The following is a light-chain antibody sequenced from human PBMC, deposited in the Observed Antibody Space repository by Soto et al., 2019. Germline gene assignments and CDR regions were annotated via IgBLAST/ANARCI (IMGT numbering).Light chain of an antibody. CDR3: QQYGSSPYT. V-gene: IGKV3-20*01. CDR1: QSVSSSY. J-gene: IGKJ2*01. Sequence: EIVLTQSPGTLSLSPGDRATLSCRASQSVSSSYLAWYQQKPGQAPRLLIYDASSRATGIPDRFSGSGSETDFTLTISRLEPEDFALYYCQQYGSSPYTFGQGTKLEIK. CDR2: DAS.